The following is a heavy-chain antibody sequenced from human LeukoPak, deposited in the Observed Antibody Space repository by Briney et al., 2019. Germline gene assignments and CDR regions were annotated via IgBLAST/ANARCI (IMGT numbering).Heavy chain of an antibody. CDR1: GFTFDDYA. V-gene: IGHV3-9*01. CDR3: AKAKENYYDSSGYYLNWFDP. D-gene: IGHD3-22*01. CDR2: ISWNSGSI. J-gene: IGHJ5*02. Sequence: GGSLRLSCAASGFTFDDYAMHWVRQAPGKGLGWVSGISWNSGSIGYADSVKGRFTISRDNAKHSLYLQMNSLRAEDTALYYCAKAKENYYDSSGYYLNWFDPWGQGTLVTVSS.